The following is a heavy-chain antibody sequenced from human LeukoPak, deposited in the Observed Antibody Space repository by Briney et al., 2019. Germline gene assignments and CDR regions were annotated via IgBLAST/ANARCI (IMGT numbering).Heavy chain of an antibody. Sequence: SETLSLTCTVSGGSISSYYWSWIRQPPGKGLEWIGYIYYSGSTNYNPSLKSRVTISVDTSKNQFSLKLSSVTAADTAVYYCAREGYYDSSGYGVGYWGQGTLVTVSS. J-gene: IGHJ4*02. CDR1: GGSISSYY. D-gene: IGHD3-22*01. CDR3: AREGYYDSSGYGVGY. CDR2: IYYSGST. V-gene: IGHV4-59*12.